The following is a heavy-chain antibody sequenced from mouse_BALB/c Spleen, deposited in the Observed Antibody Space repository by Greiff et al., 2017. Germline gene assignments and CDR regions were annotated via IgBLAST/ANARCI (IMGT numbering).Heavy chain of an antibody. D-gene: IGHD2-2*01. J-gene: IGHJ4*01. CDR1: GFSLTSYG. CDR3: ARDRGYYHAMDY. Sequence: VQLQESGPGLVAPSQSLSITCTVSGFSLTSYGVHWVRQPPGKGLEWLGVIWAGGSTNYNSALMSRLSISKDNSKSQVFLKMNSLQTDDTAMYYCARDRGYYHAMDYWGQGTSVTVSS. CDR2: IWAGGST. V-gene: IGHV2-9*02.